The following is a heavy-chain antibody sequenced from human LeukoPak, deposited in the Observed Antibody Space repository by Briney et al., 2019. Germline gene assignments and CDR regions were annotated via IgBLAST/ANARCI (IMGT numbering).Heavy chain of an antibody. Sequence: GASVKVSCKASGYTFTSYGIGWVRQAPGQGLEWMGWISAYNGNTNYAQKLQGRVTMTTDTSTSTAYMELRSPRSDDTAVYYCARHSSGYYLYYFDYWGQGTLVTVSS. D-gene: IGHD3-22*01. CDR1: GYTFTSYG. J-gene: IGHJ4*02. CDR2: ISAYNGNT. CDR3: ARHSSGYYLYYFDY. V-gene: IGHV1-18*01.